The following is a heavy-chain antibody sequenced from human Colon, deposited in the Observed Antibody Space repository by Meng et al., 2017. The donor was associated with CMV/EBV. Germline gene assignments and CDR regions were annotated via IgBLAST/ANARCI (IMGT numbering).Heavy chain of an antibody. J-gene: IGHJ4*02. CDR2: IRRIGSGGTT. D-gene: IGHD3-10*01. V-gene: IGHV3-49*04. Sequence: GGSLRLSCTTSGFTFPSYALSWVRQAPGKGLEWVGFIRRIGSGGTTEYAASVKGRFTISRDDSKSIAYLQMNSLKTEDTAVYYCTRERPDYYGSGSSDYWGQGTLVTVSS. CDR1: GFTFPSYA. CDR3: TRERPDYYGSGSSDY.